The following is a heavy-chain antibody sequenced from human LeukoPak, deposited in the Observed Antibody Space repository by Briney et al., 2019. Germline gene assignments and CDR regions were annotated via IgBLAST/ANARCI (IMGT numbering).Heavy chain of an antibody. CDR1: GGSFSGYY. CDR3: ARGRGYYDSSGSTRLDY. J-gene: IGHJ4*02. CDR2: INHSGST. Sequence: KPSETLSLTCAVYGGSFSGYYWSWIRQPPGKGLEWIGEINHSGSTNYNPSLKSRVTISVDTSKNQLSLKLSSVTAADTAVYYCARGRGYYDSSGSTRLDYWGQGTLVTVS. V-gene: IGHV4-34*01. D-gene: IGHD3-22*01.